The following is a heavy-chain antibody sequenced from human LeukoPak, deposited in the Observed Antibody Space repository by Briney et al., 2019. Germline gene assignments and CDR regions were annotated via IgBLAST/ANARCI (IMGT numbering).Heavy chain of an antibody. CDR1: GGTFSSYA. CDR2: IIPIFGTA. D-gene: IGHD3-10*01. V-gene: IGHV1-69*13. J-gene: IGHJ6*04. CDR3: AREAGVTMVRGVTSYGMDV. Sequence: SVKVSCKASGGTFSSYAISWVRQAPGQGLGWMGGIIPIFGTANYAQKFQGRVTITADESTSTAYMELSSLRSEDTAVYYCAREAGVTMVRGVTSYGMDVWGKGTTVTVSS.